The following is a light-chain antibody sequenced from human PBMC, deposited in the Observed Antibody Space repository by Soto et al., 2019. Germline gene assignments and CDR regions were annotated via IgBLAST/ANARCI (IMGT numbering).Light chain of an antibody. Sequence: QSALTQPPSASGSPGQSVTISCTGTSSDVGFYNYVSWYQQHPGKAPKLIIYEVTKRPSGVPDRFSGSKSGNTASLTVSGLQAEDEADYYFGSYAGNNNHYLLGTGTKLTVL. CDR3: GSYAGNNNHYL. CDR1: SSDVGFYNY. V-gene: IGLV2-8*01. J-gene: IGLJ1*01. CDR2: EVT.